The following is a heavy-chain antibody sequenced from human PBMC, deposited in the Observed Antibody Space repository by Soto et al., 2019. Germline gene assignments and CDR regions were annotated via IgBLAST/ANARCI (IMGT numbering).Heavy chain of an antibody. CDR2: MSHGGIT. Sequence: ASKTLSLTCIVSDVSTSTYWWSWGRQPPGKGLEWIGYMSHGGITNYNASLKSRVTISVDTSKNKFFLNLTSVTAVDTAVYYCARSKLNILDFWGQGTLVTVSS. CDR3: ARSKLNILDF. D-gene: IGHD1-1*01. V-gene: IGHV4-59*01. CDR1: DVSTSTYW. J-gene: IGHJ4*02.